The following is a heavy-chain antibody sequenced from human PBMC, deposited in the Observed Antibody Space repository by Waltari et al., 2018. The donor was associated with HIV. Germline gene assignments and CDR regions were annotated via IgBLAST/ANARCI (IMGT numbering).Heavy chain of an antibody. J-gene: IGHJ5*02. D-gene: IGHD6-19*01. V-gene: IGHV3-21*01. Sequence: EVRLLESGGGLVRPGGSLRLSCAASGFRFSDYNMNWVRQGPGKGLEWVESVGGLQNFKHDADAVKGRLTVSRDNAKNSLYLQMNSLTAEDTAVYYCARGPSSGWSWFDPWGQGTLVTVSS. CDR1: GFRFSDYN. CDR2: VGGLQNFK. CDR3: ARGPSSGWSWFDP.